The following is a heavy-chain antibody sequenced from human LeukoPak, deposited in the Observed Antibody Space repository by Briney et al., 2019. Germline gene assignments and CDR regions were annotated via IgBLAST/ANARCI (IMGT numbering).Heavy chain of an antibody. CDR2: ISGSGGTT. CDR1: GFTFSSNW. Sequence: GGSLRLSCAASGFTFSSNWMHWVRQAPGKGLEWVSAISGSGGTTYYADSVKGRFTISRDNSKNTLYLQMNSLRADDTAVYYCAKEAYYYESSGYYSDWYFDLWGRGTLVTVSS. CDR3: AKEAYYYESSGYYSDWYFDL. D-gene: IGHD3-22*01. V-gene: IGHV3-23*01. J-gene: IGHJ2*01.